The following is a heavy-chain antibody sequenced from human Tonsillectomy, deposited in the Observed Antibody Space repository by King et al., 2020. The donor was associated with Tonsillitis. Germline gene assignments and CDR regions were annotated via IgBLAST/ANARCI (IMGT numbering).Heavy chain of an antibody. CDR1: GFSLSTSGMR. CDR3: ARSLGYCTNGVCSKPGYYFDY. Sequence: VTLKESGPALVKPTQTLTLTCTFSGFSLSTSGMRVSWIRQPPGTALEWLARIDWDDDKFYSTSLKTRLTISKDTSKNQVVLTMTNMDPVDTATYYCARSLGYCTNGVCSKPGYYFDYWGQGTLVTVSS. CDR2: IDWDDDK. V-gene: IGHV2-70*04. J-gene: IGHJ4*02. D-gene: IGHD2-8*01.